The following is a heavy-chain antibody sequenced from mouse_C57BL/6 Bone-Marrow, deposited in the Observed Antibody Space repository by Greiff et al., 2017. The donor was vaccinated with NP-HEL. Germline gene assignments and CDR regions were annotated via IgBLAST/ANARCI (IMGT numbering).Heavy chain of an antibody. J-gene: IGHJ3*01. V-gene: IGHV1-85*01. D-gene: IGHD1-1*01. CDR1: GYTFTSYD. CDR3: AREHYYGSSYRFAY. CDR2: IYPRDGST. Sequence: QVTLKVSGPELVKPGASVKLSCKASGYTFTSYDINWVKQRPGQGLEWIGWIYPRDGSTKYNEKFKGKATLTVDTSSSTAYMELHSLTSEDSAVYFCAREHYYGSSYRFAYWGQGTLVTVSA.